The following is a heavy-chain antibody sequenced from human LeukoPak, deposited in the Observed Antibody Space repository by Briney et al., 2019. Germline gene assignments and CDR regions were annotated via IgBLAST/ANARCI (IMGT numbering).Heavy chain of an antibody. J-gene: IGHJ6*02. Sequence: VKPSETLSLTCTVSGGSISSYYWSWIRQPPGTGLEWIGYIYYSGSTNYNPSLKSRVTISVDTSKNQFSLKLSSVTAADTAVYYCARGWFGANYYYYYGMDVWGQGTTVTVSS. V-gene: IGHV4-59*08. CDR3: ARGWFGANYYYYYGMDV. D-gene: IGHD3-10*01. CDR2: IYYSGST. CDR1: GGSISSYY.